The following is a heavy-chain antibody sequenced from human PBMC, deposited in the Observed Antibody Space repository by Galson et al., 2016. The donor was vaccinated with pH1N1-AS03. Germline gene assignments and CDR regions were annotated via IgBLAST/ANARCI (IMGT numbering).Heavy chain of an antibody. V-gene: IGHV1-18*01. Sequence: SVKVSCKASGYKFTSYGVSWVRQAPEQGLEWMGWISGYNINAKYAEKFQGRVTLTTDKSTSTAYMELRSLTSDDTAVYFCARDGDIVIVPSAIDYYGMDVWGQGTTVTVSS. D-gene: IGHD2-2*01. J-gene: IGHJ6*02. CDR2: ISGYNINA. CDR1: GYKFTSYG. CDR3: ARDGDIVIVPSAIDYYGMDV.